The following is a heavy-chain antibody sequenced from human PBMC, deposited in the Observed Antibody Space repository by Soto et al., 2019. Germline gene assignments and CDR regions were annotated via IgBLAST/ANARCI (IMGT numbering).Heavy chain of an antibody. J-gene: IGHJ3*02. D-gene: IGHD2-2*01. CDR3: AIDCGYCRSTSTSHVSDI. Sequence: PGGYGRLPCPPSGFTFSEYYMRLIRQAPDKGLEWVSYIRSSGSTIYYADSVKDRFTISRDNAKISLYLQLNSLRAEDTVVYYCAIDCGYCRSTSTSHVSDIRGPGTMVPVSS. CDR1: GFTFSEYY. V-gene: IGHV3-11*01. CDR2: IRSSGSTI.